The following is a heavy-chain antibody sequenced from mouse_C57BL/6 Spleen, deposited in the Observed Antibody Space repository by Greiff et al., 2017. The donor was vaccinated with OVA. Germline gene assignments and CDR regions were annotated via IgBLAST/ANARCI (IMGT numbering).Heavy chain of an antibody. D-gene: IGHD2-4*01. CDR1: GYTFTEYT. Sequence: QVQLQQSGAELVKPGASVKLSCKASGYTFTEYTIHWVKQRSGQGLEWIGWFYPGSGSIKYNEKFKDKATLTADKSSSTVYMELSRLTSEDSAVYFCARHEDGGDYDDYYAMDYWGQGTSVTVSS. CDR2: FYPGSGSI. J-gene: IGHJ4*01. V-gene: IGHV1-62-2*01. CDR3: ARHEDGGDYDDYYAMDY.